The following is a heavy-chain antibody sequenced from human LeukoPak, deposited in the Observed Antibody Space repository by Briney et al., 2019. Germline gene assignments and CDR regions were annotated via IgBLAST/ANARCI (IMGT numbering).Heavy chain of an antibody. J-gene: IGHJ6*03. V-gene: IGHV4-39*01. CDR1: GGSISSSSYY. CDR3: ARFIGRRWLHHYYYYMDV. CDR2: IYYSGST. Sequence: SETLSLTCTVSGGSISSSSYYWGWIRQPPGKGLEWIGSIYYSGSTYYNPSLKSRVTISVDTSKNQFSLKLSSVTAADTAVHYCARFIGRRWLHHYYYYMDVWGKGTTVTVSS. D-gene: IGHD5-24*01.